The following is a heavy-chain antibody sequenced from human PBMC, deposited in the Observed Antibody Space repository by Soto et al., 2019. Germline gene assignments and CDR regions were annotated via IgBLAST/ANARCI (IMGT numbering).Heavy chain of an antibody. CDR1: KFTFSNYA. V-gene: IGHV3-23*01. J-gene: IGHJ3*02. CDR2: ISYTGGST. Sequence: EVQLLESGGGLVQPGGSLRLSCVASKFTFSNYAMRWVRQAPGKGLEWVSAISYTGGSTYYSDSVKGRFTISRDNSKNTLYLQMNSLRDEDTAVYYCAKVPTGEMATVFQAFDIWGQGTMVTVSS. D-gene: IGHD4-4*01. CDR3: AKVPTGEMATVFQAFDI.